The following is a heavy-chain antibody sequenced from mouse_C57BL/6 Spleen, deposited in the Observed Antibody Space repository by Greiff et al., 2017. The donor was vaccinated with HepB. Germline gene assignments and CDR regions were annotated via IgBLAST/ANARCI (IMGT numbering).Heavy chain of an antibody. V-gene: IGHV1-54*01. CDR1: GYAFTNYL. Sequence: VQRVESGAELVRPGTSVKVSCKASGYAFTNYLIEWVKQRPGQGLEWIGVINPGSGGTNYNEKFKGKATLTADKSSSTAYMQLSSLTSEDSAVYFCARSDYSNYVYAMDYWGQGTSVTVSS. J-gene: IGHJ4*01. CDR3: ARSDYSNYVYAMDY. CDR2: INPGSGGT. D-gene: IGHD2-5*01.